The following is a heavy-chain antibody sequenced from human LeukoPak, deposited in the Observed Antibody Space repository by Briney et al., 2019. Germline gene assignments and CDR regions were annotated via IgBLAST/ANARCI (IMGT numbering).Heavy chain of an antibody. V-gene: IGHV4-59*12. Sequence: SETLSLTCTVSGGSIRSYYWSWIRQPPGKGLEWIGYIYYSGSTNYNPSLKSRVTISVDTSRNQFSLKLSSVTAADTAVYYCAGSRIGYSDSSGFFDSWGQGTLVTVSS. CDR2: IYYSGST. CDR3: AGSRIGYSDSSGFFDS. J-gene: IGHJ4*02. D-gene: IGHD3-22*01. CDR1: GGSIRSYY.